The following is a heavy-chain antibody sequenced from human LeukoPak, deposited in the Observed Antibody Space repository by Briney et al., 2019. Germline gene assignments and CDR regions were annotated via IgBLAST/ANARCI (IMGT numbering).Heavy chain of an antibody. CDR3: AKAPSPVLRFLEWLNGIDY. Sequence: TGGSLRLSCAASGFTFSSYAMSWVRQAPGKGLEWVSAIRGSGGSTYYADSVKGRFTISRDNSKNTLYLQMNSLRAEDTAVYYCAKAPSPVLRFLEWLNGIDYWGQGTLVTVSS. V-gene: IGHV3-23*01. D-gene: IGHD3-3*01. CDR1: GFTFSSYA. CDR2: IRGSGGST. J-gene: IGHJ4*02.